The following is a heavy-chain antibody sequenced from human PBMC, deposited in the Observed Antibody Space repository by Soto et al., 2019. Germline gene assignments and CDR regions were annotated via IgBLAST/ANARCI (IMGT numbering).Heavy chain of an antibody. CDR2: IYSCGST. Sequence: GGSLRLSCAASGFTVSSNYMSWVRQAPGKGLEWVSVIYSCGSTYYADAVKGRFTISRDNSKNTLSLQMNSLRAEDTAVYYCARVKGDSSGYYCLNDYYYYYGMDVWGQGTTVTVSS. CDR1: GFTVSSNY. J-gene: IGHJ6*02. CDR3: ARVKGDSSGYYCLNDYYYYYGMDV. V-gene: IGHV3-66*03. D-gene: IGHD3-22*01.